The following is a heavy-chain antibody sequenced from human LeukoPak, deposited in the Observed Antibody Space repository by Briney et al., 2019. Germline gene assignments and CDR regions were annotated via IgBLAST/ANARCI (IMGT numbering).Heavy chain of an antibody. Sequence: GRSLRLSCAASGFTFSSYAMHWVRQAPDKGLEWVAVISYDGSNKYYADSVKGRFTISRDNSKNTLYLQMNSLRAEDTAVYYCAREYSSSSDYWGQGTLVTVSS. CDR1: GFTFSSYA. J-gene: IGHJ4*02. D-gene: IGHD6-6*01. CDR2: ISYDGSNK. V-gene: IGHV3-30-3*01. CDR3: AREYSSSSDY.